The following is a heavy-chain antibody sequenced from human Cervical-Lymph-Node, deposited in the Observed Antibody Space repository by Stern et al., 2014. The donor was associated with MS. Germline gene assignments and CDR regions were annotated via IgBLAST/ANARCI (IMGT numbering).Heavy chain of an antibody. Sequence: VQLVESGGGLVQPGGSLGISCAASGFIFSTSWMSWGRQAPGKGLEWVANTKYDGSEKNYVDSVKGRFTISRDNAKNTLYLQMNSLRAEDTAMYYCAREGYCDYWGQGTLVTVSS. CDR2: TKYDGSEK. D-gene: IGHD2-15*01. CDR1: GFIFSTSW. CDR3: AREGYCDY. V-gene: IGHV3-7*01. J-gene: IGHJ4*02.